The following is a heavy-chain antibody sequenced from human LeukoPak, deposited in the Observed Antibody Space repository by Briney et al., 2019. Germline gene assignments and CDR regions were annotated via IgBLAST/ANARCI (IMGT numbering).Heavy chain of an antibody. CDR1: GLTFNNAW. J-gene: IGHJ4*02. CDR2: IRSRSAGGTT. Sequence: GGSFGLSCAASGLTFNNAWMSWVRQAPGKGLEWVGRIRSRSAGGTTDYGAPVKGRFTISRDDSKNTLYLQMNSLKTEDTAVYYCSTGGGTHDYWGQGTLVTVSS. V-gene: IGHV3-15*01. CDR3: STGGGTHDY. D-gene: IGHD2-15*01.